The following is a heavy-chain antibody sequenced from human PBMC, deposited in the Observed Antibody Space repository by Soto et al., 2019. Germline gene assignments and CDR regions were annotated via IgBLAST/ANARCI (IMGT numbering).Heavy chain of an antibody. CDR1: GFSFEIYW. D-gene: IGHD3-10*01. CDR2: INPDGSGE. J-gene: IGHJ4*02. Sequence: EVHLVESGGGLVQPGGSLRLSCAASGFSFEIYWMGWVRQAPGKGLEWGANINPDGSGEYYLDYVKGRFTISRDNAKNSVYLQMNSVVGDDTAVYYCESEHWFFDYWGQGTPVTVSS. CDR3: ESEHWFFDY. V-gene: IGHV3-7*01.